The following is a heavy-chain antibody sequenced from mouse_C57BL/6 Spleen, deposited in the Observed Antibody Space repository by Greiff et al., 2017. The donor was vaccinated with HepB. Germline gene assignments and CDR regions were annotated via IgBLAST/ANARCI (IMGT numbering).Heavy chain of an antibody. CDR3: ARDPSSGQFAY. Sequence: VQLQHPGAELVKPGASVKLSCKASGYTFTSYWMQWVKQRPGQGLEWIGEIDPSDSYTNYNQKFKGKATLTVDTSSSTAYMQLSSLTSEDSAVYYCARDPSSGQFAYWGQGTLVTVSA. V-gene: IGHV1-50*01. CDR1: GYTFTSYW. J-gene: IGHJ3*01. D-gene: IGHD3-1*01. CDR2: IDPSDSYT.